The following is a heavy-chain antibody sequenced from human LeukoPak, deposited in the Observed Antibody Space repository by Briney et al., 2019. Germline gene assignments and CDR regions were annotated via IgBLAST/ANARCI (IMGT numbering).Heavy chain of an antibody. CDR2: ISAYNGNT. CDR1: GYTFTSYG. V-gene: IGHV1-18*01. J-gene: IGHJ4*02. Sequence: GASVKVSCKASGYTFTSYGISWVRQAPGQGLEWMGWISAYNGNTNYAQKLQGRVTMTTDTSTSTAYMELRSLRSDDTAVYYCARADDILTGYYLNFDYWGQGTLVTVSS. D-gene: IGHD3-9*01. CDR3: ARADDILTGYYLNFDY.